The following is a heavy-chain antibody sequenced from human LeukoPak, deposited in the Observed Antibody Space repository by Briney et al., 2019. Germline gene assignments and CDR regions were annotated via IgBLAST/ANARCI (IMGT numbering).Heavy chain of an antibody. CDR2: ISGSAHKI. V-gene: IGHV3-23*01. Sequence: GGSLRLSCVASGITFSNYAVSWVRQAPEKGLDWVSVISGSAHKIRYADSVKGRFTISRDNSENVVYLQMNNLRAEDTAVYYCAGRVTGYSSGYVYWGQGTLVTVSS. D-gene: IGHD5-18*01. CDR3: AGRVTGYSSGYVY. J-gene: IGHJ4*02. CDR1: GITFSNYA.